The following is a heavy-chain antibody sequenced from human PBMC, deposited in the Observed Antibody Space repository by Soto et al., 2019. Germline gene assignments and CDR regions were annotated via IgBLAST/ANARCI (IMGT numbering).Heavy chain of an antibody. Sequence: QVQLVESGGGFVKPGGSLRLSCAASGFTCSDYYMSWIRQARGKGLEWVSYISSSGSNIYYADSVKGRFTISRDNAKNSRYLQMNSLRAGDTAVYSCAREGPGYDFWSGYYRGWFDPWGKGNLVTVSS. CDR2: ISSSGSNI. V-gene: IGHV3-11*01. J-gene: IGHJ5*02. CDR3: AREGPGYDFWSGYYRGWFDP. D-gene: IGHD3-3*01. CDR1: GFTCSDYY.